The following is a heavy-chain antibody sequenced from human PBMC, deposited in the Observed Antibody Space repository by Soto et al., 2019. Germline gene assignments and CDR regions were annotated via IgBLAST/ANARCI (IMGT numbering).Heavy chain of an antibody. Sequence: QITLKESGPTLVKPTQTLTLTCTFSGFSLSISGVGVGWIRQPPGKALEWLALIYWDDDKRYSPSLKSRLTITKDTFKNQVVLTMTNMDPVDTATYYCARRRLSGPFDYWGQGTLVTVSS. CDR1: GFSLSISGVG. CDR3: ARRRLSGPFDY. D-gene: IGHD2-15*01. V-gene: IGHV2-5*02. CDR2: IYWDDDK. J-gene: IGHJ4*02.